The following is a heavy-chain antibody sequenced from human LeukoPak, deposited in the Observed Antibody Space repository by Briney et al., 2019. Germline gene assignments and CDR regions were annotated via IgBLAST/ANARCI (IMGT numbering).Heavy chain of an antibody. J-gene: IGHJ4*02. V-gene: IGHV3-23*01. CDR2: ISGSGGST. Sequence: PGGSLRLSCAASGFTFSSYTMSWVRQAPGKGLEWVSAISGSGGSTYYADSVKGRFTISRDNSKNTLYLELNTLRVEDTAEYYCAKVPSEWLPHSDYWGQGTLVTVSS. CDR3: AKVPSEWLPHSDY. D-gene: IGHD3-3*01. CDR1: GFTFSSYT.